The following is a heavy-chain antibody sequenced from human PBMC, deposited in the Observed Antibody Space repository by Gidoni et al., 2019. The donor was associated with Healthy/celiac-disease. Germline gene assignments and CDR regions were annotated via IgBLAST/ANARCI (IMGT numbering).Heavy chain of an antibody. CDR2: IYYSGST. CDR3: ARHRGGNSDFDY. D-gene: IGHD2-15*01. J-gene: IGHJ4*02. Sequence: QLQLQESGPGLVKPSETLSLTCPVSGGSISSSSYYWGWIRQPPGKGLEWIGSIYYSGSTYYNPSLKSRVTISVDTSKNQFSLKLSSVTAADTAVYYCARHRGGNSDFDYWGQGTLVTVSS. CDR1: GGSISSSSYY. V-gene: IGHV4-39*01.